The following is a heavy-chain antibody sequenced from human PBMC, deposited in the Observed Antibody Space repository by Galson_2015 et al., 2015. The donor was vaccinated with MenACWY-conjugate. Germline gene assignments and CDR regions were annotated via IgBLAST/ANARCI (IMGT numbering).Heavy chain of an antibody. CDR3: AREGGAAKEFDY. Sequence: SLRLSCAASGFTFSDYGMSWVRQAPGKGLEWVSYIRYGGSSINHAEFVKGRFTISRDNAKNSQYLQMNSLRAEDTAVYYCAREGGAAKEFDYWGQGTLVTVSS. CDR1: GFTFSDYG. J-gene: IGHJ4*02. D-gene: IGHD2-15*01. V-gene: IGHV3-11*01. CDR2: IRYGGSSI.